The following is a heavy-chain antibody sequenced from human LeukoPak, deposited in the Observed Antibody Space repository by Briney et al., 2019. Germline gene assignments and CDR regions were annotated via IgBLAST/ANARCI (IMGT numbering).Heavy chain of an antibody. V-gene: IGHV4-39*01. J-gene: IGHJ3*02. CDR3: ARMIGDDAFDI. CDR1: GGSISSSSYY. D-gene: IGHD3-22*01. Sequence: PSETLSLTCNVSGGSISSSSYYWDWIRQPPGKGLEWIGTIYYSGTTYYNPSLKSRVTISVDTSRNQFSLKLSSVAATDTAVYYCARMIGDDAFDIWGQGTMVTVSS. CDR2: IYYSGTT.